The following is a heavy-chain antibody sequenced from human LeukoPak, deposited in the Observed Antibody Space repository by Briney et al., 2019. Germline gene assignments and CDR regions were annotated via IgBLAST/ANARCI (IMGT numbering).Heavy chain of an antibody. D-gene: IGHD5-12*01. CDR2: INHSGST. V-gene: IGHV4-34*01. J-gene: IGHJ3*02. CDR1: GGSFSGYY. Sequence: SETLSLTCAVYGGSFSGYYWSWIRQPPGKGLEWIGEINHSGSTNYNPSLKSRVTISVDTSKNQFSLKLSSVTAADTAVYYCARCAIVATLQDAFDIWGQGTMVTVSS. CDR3: ARCAIVATLQDAFDI.